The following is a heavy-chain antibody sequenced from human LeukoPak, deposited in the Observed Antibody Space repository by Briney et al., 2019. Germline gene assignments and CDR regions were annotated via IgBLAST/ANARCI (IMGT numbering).Heavy chain of an antibody. CDR3: SRGLTGSQYYFDF. CDR1: GFSFGDST. D-gene: IGHD1-20*01. J-gene: IGHJ4*02. Sequence: GGSLRLSCITSGFSFGDSTLNWVRQPPGKGLEWVGLIRSEVGGGTTDYAASVKGRFTISRDDSKSIAYLQMNSLITEDTAVYFCSRGLTGSQYYFDFWGQGTLVTVSS. CDR2: IRSEVGGGTT. V-gene: IGHV3-49*04.